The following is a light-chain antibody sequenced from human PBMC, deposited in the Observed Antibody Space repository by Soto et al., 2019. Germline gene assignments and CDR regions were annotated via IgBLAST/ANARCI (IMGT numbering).Light chain of an antibody. V-gene: IGKV1-16*02. CDR2: DAS. CDR3: QQYNSYPPT. J-gene: IGKJ4*01. CDR1: QGISDS. Sequence: DIHICHSPSSLSPSVLYIFTITCLASQGISDSLAWFQQKPGKAPKSLIYDASSLQSGVPSKFGGSGSGTDFTLTISSLQPGDFATYYCQQYNSYPPTFGGGTKVDIK.